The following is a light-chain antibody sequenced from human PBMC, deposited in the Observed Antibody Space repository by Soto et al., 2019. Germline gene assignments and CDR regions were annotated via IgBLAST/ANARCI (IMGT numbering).Light chain of an antibody. Sequence: QAVLTPAPPVFGGPGQRVTLSFTGGSSKNGAGYDVHWYQQLPGTAPKLLIYGNSSRPSGVPDRFSGSKSGTSASLAISGLQSEDEADYYCAAWDDSLNGHYVFGTGTKVTVL. CDR1: SSKNGAGYD. CDR3: AAWDDSLNGHYV. J-gene: IGLJ1*01. CDR2: GNS. V-gene: IGLV1-40*01.